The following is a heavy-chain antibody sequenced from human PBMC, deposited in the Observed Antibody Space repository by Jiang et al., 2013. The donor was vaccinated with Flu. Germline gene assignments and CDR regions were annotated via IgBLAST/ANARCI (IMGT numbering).Heavy chain of an antibody. CDR1: GGSISNQY. CDR3: ARVRQYYGFWSGYYEY. V-gene: IGHV4-59*08. CDR2: IYYSGST. J-gene: IGHJ4*02. Sequence: SGPGLVKPSETLSLTCTVSGGSISNQYWSWIRQPPGKGLEWIGYIYYSGSTNYNPSLKSRVSILVDTSKNQFSLILSSVTAADTAVYYCARVRQYYGFWSGYYEYWGRGILVTVSS. D-gene: IGHD3-3*01.